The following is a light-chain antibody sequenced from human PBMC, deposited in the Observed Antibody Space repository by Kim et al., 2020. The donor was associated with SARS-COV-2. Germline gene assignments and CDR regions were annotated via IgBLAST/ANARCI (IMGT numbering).Light chain of an antibody. Sequence: DIQMTQSPSSLSASVGDRVTINCRASQSISTYLNWYQQKPGKVPELLIYSASTLQSGVPARFSRSGSGTDFTLTISSLLPEDFATYYCQQTYSPVITFGQGTRLEIK. CDR1: QSISTY. CDR2: SAS. V-gene: IGKV1-39*01. CDR3: QQTYSPVIT. J-gene: IGKJ5*01.